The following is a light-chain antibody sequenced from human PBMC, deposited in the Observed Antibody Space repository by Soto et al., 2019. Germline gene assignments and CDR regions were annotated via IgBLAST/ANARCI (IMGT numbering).Light chain of an antibody. CDR2: GAS. Sequence: EIVLTQSPGTLSLSPGERVTLSCRASQSVSNTYLAWYQQKPGQAPRLLMYGASSRATGIPDRFSGSGSGTDFTLTISRLEPEDFAVYYCQQYGSSPRTFGQGTKLESK. CDR1: QSVSNTY. J-gene: IGKJ2*01. CDR3: QQYGSSPRT. V-gene: IGKV3-20*01.